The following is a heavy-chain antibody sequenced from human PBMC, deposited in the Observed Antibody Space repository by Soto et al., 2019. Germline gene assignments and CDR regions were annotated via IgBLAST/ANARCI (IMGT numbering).Heavy chain of an antibody. V-gene: IGHV4-31*03. CDR3: SSYYGDYEPPRVLVL. CDR2: SYYSGRP. Sequence: QVQLQESGPGLVKPSQTLSLTCTVSCGSIISGGYYWSWIRQHPGMRLAWIGYSYYSGRPYYNQSLKSRGTRPVYTSKNQFSLKLSSVTAADTAVYYCSSYYGDYEPPRVLVLWGQGTMVTVSP. CDR1: CGSIISGGYY. J-gene: IGHJ3*01. D-gene: IGHD4-17*01.